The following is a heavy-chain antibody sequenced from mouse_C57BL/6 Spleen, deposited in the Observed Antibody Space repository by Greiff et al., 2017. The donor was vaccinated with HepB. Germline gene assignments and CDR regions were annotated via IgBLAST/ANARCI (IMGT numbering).Heavy chain of an antibody. CDR3: AIYNDYDWFAY. D-gene: IGHD2-4*01. CDR1: GYTFTSYW. Sequence: QVQLQQPGAELVKPGASVKVSCKASGYTFTSYWMHWVKQRPGQGLEWIGRIHPSDSDPNYNQKFKGKATLTVDKSSSTAYMQLSSLTSEDSAVYYCAIYNDYDWFAYWGQGTLVTVSA. CDR2: IHPSDSDP. V-gene: IGHV1-74*01. J-gene: IGHJ3*01.